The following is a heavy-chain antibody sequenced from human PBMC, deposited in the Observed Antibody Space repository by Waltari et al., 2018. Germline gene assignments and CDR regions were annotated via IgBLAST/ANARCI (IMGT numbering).Heavy chain of an antibody. V-gene: IGHV4-38-2*01. J-gene: IGHJ3*02. CDR1: GYSISSGYY. D-gene: IGHD3-10*01. CDR2: IYHSGST. Sequence: QVQLQESGPGLVKPSETLSLTCAVSGYSISSGYYWGWIRQPPGKGLEWIGSIYHSGSTSYNPSLKSLFTISVDTSKNQFSLKLSSVTAADTAVYYCASVITMVQGVPGAFDIWGQGTMVTVSS. CDR3: ASVITMVQGVPGAFDI.